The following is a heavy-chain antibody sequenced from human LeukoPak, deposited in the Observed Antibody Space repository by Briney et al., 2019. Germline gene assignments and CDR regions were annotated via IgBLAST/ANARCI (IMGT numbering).Heavy chain of an antibody. CDR1: GGSINDYY. CDR3: ARSLMISGIVIIPGY. D-gene: IGHD3/OR15-3a*01. CDR2: FHCIGLT. V-gene: IGHV4-59*01. J-gene: IGHJ4*02. Sequence: SETLSLTCTVSGGSINDYYWSWIRQAPRKGLGWIGYFHCIGLTDYNPSLKSRITISDDTSKNQVTLKLTSVTAADTAVYYWARSLMISGIVIIPGYWGQGALVTVSS.